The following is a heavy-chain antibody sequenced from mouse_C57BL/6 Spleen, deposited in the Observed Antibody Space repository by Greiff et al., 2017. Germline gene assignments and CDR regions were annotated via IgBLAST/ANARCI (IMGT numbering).Heavy chain of an antibody. V-gene: IGHV3-6*01. CDR1: GYSITSGYY. CDR3: ARDGMDAMDY. Sequence: EVKLMESGPGLVKPSQSLSLTCSVTGYSITSGYYWNWIRQFPGNKLEWMGYISYDGSNNYNPSLKNRISITRDTSKNQFFLKLNSVTTVDTATYYCARDGMDAMDYWGQGTSVTVSS. D-gene: IGHD2-10*02. CDR2: ISYDGSN. J-gene: IGHJ4*01.